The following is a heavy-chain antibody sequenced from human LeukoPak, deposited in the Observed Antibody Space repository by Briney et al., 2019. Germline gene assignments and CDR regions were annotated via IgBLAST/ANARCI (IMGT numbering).Heavy chain of an antibody. Sequence: PGGSLRLSCAASGFTFSSYAMSWVRQAPGKGLEWVSAISGSGGSTYYADSVKGQFTISRDNSKNTLYLQMNSLRAEDTAVYYCAKIYSSGWYYFDYWGQGTLVTVSS. CDR1: GFTFSSYA. J-gene: IGHJ4*02. D-gene: IGHD6-19*01. CDR2: ISGSGGST. V-gene: IGHV3-23*01. CDR3: AKIYSSGWYYFDY.